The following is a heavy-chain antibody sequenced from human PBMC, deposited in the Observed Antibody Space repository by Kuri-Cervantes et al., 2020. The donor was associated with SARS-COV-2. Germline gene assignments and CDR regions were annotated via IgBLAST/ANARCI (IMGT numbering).Heavy chain of an antibody. J-gene: IGHJ4*02. CDR1: GGTFSSYA. D-gene: IGHD2-8*01. CDR3: ARDSGFLVVYANNDY. Sequence: SVKVSCKASGGTFSSYAISWVRQAPGQGLEWMGGIIPVLGTPNYAQKFQGRVTITADESTSTAYMELSSLRSEDTAVYYCARDSGFLVVYANNDYWGQRTLVTVSS. CDR2: IIPVLGTP. V-gene: IGHV1-69*13.